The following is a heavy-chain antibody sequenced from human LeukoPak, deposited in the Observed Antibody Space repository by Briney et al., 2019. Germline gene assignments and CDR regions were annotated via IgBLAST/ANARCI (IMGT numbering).Heavy chain of an antibody. D-gene: IGHD3-10*01. Sequence: GGSLRLSCAASEFTFSNYWMSWVRQAPGKGLEWVAHMKQDGRETHYVDSVKGRFTISRDNAKNSVYLQMNSLRAEDPAVYFCARDTFRARYYNLCGRGILVTASS. J-gene: IGHJ2*01. CDR3: ARDTFRARYYNL. CDR2: MKQDGRET. V-gene: IGHV3-7*01. CDR1: EFTFSNYW.